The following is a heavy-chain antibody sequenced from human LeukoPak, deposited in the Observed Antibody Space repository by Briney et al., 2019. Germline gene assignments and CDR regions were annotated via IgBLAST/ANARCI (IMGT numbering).Heavy chain of an antibody. CDR1: RFTFSSYA. J-gene: IGHJ4*02. CDR3: ARDDQGKAVY. CDR2: ISDSGGST. Sequence: GGSLRLSCAASRFTFSSYAASWVRQAPGKGLEWVSAISDSGGSTYYADSVKGRFTISRDNAKNSLYLQMNSLRAEDTAVYYCARDDQGKAVYWGQGTLVTVSS. V-gene: IGHV3-23*01. D-gene: IGHD6-19*01.